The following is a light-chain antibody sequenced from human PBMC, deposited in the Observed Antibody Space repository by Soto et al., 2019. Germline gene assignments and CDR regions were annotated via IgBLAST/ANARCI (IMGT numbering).Light chain of an antibody. CDR1: SSDVGGYNY. J-gene: IGLJ1*01. CDR2: DVS. V-gene: IGLV2-14*01. Sequence: QSALTQPASVSGSPGQSITISCTGTSSDVGGYNYVSWYQQHPGQAPKLMIYDVSNRPSGVSDRFSGSKSGITASLTISELQAEDEADYYCSSYTSSSTDNVFGTGTKLTVL. CDR3: SSYTSSSTDNV.